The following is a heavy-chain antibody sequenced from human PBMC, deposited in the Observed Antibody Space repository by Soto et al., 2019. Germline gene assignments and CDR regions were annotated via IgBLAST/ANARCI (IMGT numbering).Heavy chain of an antibody. D-gene: IGHD6-13*01. V-gene: IGHV3-30*18. CDR3: AKTVSAAGIYYYYYMDV. J-gene: IGHJ6*03. Sequence: GGSLRLSCAASGFTFSSYGMHWVRQAPGKGLEWVAVISYDGSNKYYADSVKGRFTISRDNSKNTLYLQMNSLRAEDTAVYYCAKTVSAAGIYYYYYMDVWGKGTTVTVSS. CDR1: GFTFSSYG. CDR2: ISYDGSNK.